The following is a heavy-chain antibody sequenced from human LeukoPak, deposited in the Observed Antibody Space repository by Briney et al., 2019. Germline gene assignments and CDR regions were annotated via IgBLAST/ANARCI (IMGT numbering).Heavy chain of an antibody. V-gene: IGHV3-30-3*02. Sequence: GGSLSLSCAASVFTFSNSAMHCVRQAPGKGLECMTFISYDGSSKYYADAAKVRFTISRDNSKNTLYLEMSSLGLQDTAVYYCTEERDRDGYFRYWGPGNLVTVSS. D-gene: IGHD2-8*01. CDR1: VFTFSNSA. CDR3: TEERDRDGYFRY. J-gene: IGHJ4*02. CDR2: ISYDGSSK.